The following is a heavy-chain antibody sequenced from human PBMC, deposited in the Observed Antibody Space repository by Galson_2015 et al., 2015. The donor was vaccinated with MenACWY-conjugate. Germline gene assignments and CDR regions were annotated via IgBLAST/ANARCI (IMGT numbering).Heavy chain of an antibody. CDR1: GFTFSTYS. CDR3: ARVPGYSYGYYDW. J-gene: IGHJ4*02. V-gene: IGHV3-48*02. CDR2: ISSSSSTI. Sequence: SLRLSCAASGFTFSTYSMNWVRQAPGKGLEWVSYISSSSSTIYYADSVKGRFTISRDHAKNSLYLQMNTLRDEDTAVYYCARVPGYSYGYYDWWGQGTLVTVSS. D-gene: IGHD5-18*01.